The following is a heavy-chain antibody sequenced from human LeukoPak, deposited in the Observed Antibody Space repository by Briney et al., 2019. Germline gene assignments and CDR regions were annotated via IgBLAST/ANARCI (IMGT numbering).Heavy chain of an antibody. V-gene: IGHV4-34*01. CDR1: GGSFSGYY. J-gene: IGHJ4*02. CDR2: INHSGST. Sequence: SETLSLTCAVYGGSFSGYYWSWIRQPPGKGLVWIGEINHSGSTNYNPSLKSRVTISVDTSKNQFSLKLSSVTAADTAVYYCARGGGSCYNYWGQGTLVTVSS. CDR3: ARGGGSCYNY. D-gene: IGHD2-2*02.